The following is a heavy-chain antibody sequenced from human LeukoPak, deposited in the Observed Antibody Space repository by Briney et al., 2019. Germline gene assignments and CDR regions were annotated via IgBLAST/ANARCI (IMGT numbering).Heavy chain of an antibody. CDR1: GFTFNAFG. CDR3: ARFRTWGDKAFDY. D-gene: IGHD2-21*02. Sequence: GGSLRLSCAASGFTFNAFGMNWVREAPGKGLEWVSYIGTTSGAIYYADSVKGQFTISRDSAKNSLYLQMNRLRAEDTAVYYCARFRTWGDKAFDYWGQGTLVTVSS. J-gene: IGHJ4*02. CDR2: IGTTSGAI. V-gene: IGHV3-48*01.